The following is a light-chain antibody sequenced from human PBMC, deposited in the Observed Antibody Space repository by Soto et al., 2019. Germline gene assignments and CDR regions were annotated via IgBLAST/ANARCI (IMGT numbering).Light chain of an antibody. CDR1: ESLSGN. CDR2: AAS. CDR3: QQYEKWFHT. V-gene: IGKV3-15*01. J-gene: IGKJ5*01. Sequence: EVVMTQSPATLSVSPGERATLSCRDSESLSGNLAWYQQKPGQAPRLLISAASTRATGIPARFSGSGYGTEFTLKISGLQSEDFGVYYCQQYEKWFHTFGQGTRL.